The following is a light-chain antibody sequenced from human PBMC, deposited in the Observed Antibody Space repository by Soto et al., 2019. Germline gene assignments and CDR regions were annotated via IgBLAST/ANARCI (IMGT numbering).Light chain of an antibody. Sequence: QSALTQPPSASGSPGQSVTISCTGPSSDCGGQTYAHWSQQHPCGAPTPRMYEVIWRPSGGGYRFSCSTSCNTSSLTVSGLQAEDAADYYCSSYAGSNNFEVFGSGTKATVL. CDR2: EVI. CDR1: SSDCGGQTY. J-gene: IGLJ1*01. V-gene: IGLV2-8*01. CDR3: SSYAGSNNFEV.